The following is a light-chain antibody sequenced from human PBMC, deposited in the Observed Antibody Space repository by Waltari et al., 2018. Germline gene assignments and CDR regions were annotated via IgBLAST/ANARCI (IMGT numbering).Light chain of an antibody. CDR1: SSNIGTNY. V-gene: IGLV1-47*01. CDR2: RNN. J-gene: IGLJ3*02. CDR3: AAWDDSLSGWV. Sequence: QSVLTQSPSASGTPGQRVTISCSGSSSNIGTNYAYWYQQLPGTAPKLLIYRNNQRPSGVPDRFSGSKSGTSASLAISGLRSEDEADYYCAAWDDSLSGWVFGGGTKLTVL.